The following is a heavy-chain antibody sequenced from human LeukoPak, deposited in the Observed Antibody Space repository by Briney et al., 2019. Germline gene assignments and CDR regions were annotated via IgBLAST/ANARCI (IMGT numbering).Heavy chain of an antibody. Sequence: KASETLSLTCTVSGGSISSYYWSWIRQPAGKGLEWIGRIYTSGSTNYNPSLKSRVTMSVDTSKNQFSLKLSSVTAADTAVYYCARLSHGSGSYYKRRYNYYFDYWGQGTLVTVSS. D-gene: IGHD3-10*01. V-gene: IGHV4-4*07. CDR2: IYTSGST. CDR3: ARLSHGSGSYYKRRYNYYFDY. CDR1: GGSISSYY. J-gene: IGHJ4*02.